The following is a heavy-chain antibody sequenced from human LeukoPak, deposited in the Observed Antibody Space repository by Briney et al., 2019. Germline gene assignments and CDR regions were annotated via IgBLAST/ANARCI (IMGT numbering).Heavy chain of an antibody. CDR1: GFTSSDHY. CDR2: SRNKANSYTT. V-gene: IGHV3-72*01. CDR3: ARLGGPPDS. J-gene: IGHJ4*02. Sequence: GFLRLSCAASGFTSSDHYMDWVRQAPGKGLEWVGRSRNKANSYTTEYAASVKGRFTISRDDSKNSLYLQMNSLRTEDTAVYYCARLGGPPDSWGQGTLVTVSS. D-gene: IGHD3-16*01.